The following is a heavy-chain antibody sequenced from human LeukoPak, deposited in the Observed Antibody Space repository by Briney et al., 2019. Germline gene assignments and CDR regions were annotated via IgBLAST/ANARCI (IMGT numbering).Heavy chain of an antibody. J-gene: IGHJ4*02. Sequence: SGGSLRLSCAASGFTFSSYSMNWVRQAPGKGLEWVSSISSSSSYIYYADSVKGRFTISRDNFTNTLYVQMNNLRAEDTAVYYCATGGSGSYYFDYRGQGILVTVSS. V-gene: IGHV3-21*04. CDR3: ATGGSGSYYFDY. D-gene: IGHD1-26*01. CDR2: ISSSSSYI. CDR1: GFTFSSYS.